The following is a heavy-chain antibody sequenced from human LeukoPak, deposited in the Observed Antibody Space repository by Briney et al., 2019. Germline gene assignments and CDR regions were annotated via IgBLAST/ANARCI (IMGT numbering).Heavy chain of an antibody. CDR2: INTDGITT. CDR3: ARDGVGGSEGIFDY. J-gene: IGHJ4*02. CDR1: GFTFSTYW. V-gene: IGHV3-74*01. D-gene: IGHD3-16*01. Sequence: GGSLRLSCAASGFTFSTYWMHWVRQAPGKGLVWVSLINTDGITTNYADSVKGRFTISRDNSKNTLYLQMNSLRAEDTAVYYCARDGVGGSEGIFDYWGQGTLVTVSS.